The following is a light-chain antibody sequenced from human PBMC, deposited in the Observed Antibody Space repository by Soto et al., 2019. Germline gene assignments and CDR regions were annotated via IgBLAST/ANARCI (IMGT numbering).Light chain of an antibody. V-gene: IGKV3-20*01. CDR1: QTISSSS. CDR3: QQYGSSST. J-gene: IGKJ5*01. CDR2: GAS. Sequence: EIVLTQSPGTLSLSPGERATLSCRASQTISSSSLAWYQQKGGQAPRLLIYGASSRATGIPDRFSGSGSGTDFTLTISRLEPDDFAVYYCQQYGSSSTVGQGTRVEIK.